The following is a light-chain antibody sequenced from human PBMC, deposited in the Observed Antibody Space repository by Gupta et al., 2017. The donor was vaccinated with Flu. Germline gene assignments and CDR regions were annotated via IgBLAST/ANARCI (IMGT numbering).Light chain of an antibody. V-gene: IGKV3-15*01. Sequence: GESATLPCMACQSVNSNLASYQQKPGQAPRLLIYGASTRATGVPARFSGSGSGTDCTLTISSLQSEDFAVYFWQQYNNWPRTFGLGTKVEIK. CDR1: QSVNSN. J-gene: IGKJ1*01. CDR2: GAS. CDR3: QQYNNWPRT.